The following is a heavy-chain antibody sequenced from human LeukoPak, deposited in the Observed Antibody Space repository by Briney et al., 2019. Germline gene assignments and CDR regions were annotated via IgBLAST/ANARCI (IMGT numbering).Heavy chain of an antibody. CDR2: XSWNSGSI. D-gene: IGHD3-22*01. Sequence: SXXSWNSGSIGYADSVKGRFTISRDNAKNSLYLQMNSLRAEDTALYYCAKDNYYDSSGSLDYWGQGTLVTVSS. CDR3: AKDNYYDSSGSLDY. J-gene: IGHJ4*02. V-gene: IGHV3-9*01.